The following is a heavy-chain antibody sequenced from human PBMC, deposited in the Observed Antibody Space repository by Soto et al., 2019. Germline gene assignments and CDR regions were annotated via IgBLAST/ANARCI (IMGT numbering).Heavy chain of an antibody. CDR3: ARVGWAGDYVWGSYRNHFDY. J-gene: IGHJ4*02. V-gene: IGHV1-18*01. Sequence: ASVKVSCKASGYTFTSYGISWVRQAPGQGLESMGWISAYNGNTNYAQKLQGRVTMTTDTSTSTAYMELRSLRSDDTAVYYCARVGWAGDYVWGSYRNHFDYWGQGTLVTVSS. D-gene: IGHD3-16*02. CDR2: ISAYNGNT. CDR1: GYTFTSYG.